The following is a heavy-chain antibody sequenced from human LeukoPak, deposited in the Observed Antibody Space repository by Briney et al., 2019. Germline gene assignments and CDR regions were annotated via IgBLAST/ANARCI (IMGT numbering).Heavy chain of an antibody. CDR3: ARAAPRWTYYDFWSGLDY. V-gene: IGHV4-38-2*02. J-gene: IGHJ4*02. CDR1: GYSISSGYY. Sequence: SETLSLTCTVSGYSISSGYYWGWIRPPPGKGLEWIGSIYHSGSTYYNPSLKSRVTISVDTSKNQFSLKLSSVTAADTAVYYCARAAPRWTYYDFWSGLDYWGQGTLVTVSS. D-gene: IGHD3-3*01. CDR2: IYHSGST.